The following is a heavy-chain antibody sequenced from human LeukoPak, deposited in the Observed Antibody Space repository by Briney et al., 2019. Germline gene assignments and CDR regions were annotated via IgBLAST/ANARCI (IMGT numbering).Heavy chain of an antibody. CDR3: ARDSQITGFDY. J-gene: IGHJ4*02. V-gene: IGHV4-34*01. CDR2: INHSGST. CDR1: GESFSGYC. D-gene: IGHD1-20*01. Sequence: SETLSLTCAVYGESFSGYCWSWIRQPPGKGLEWIGEINHSGSTNYKPSLKSRVTISVDTSKNQFSLKLNSVTAADTAVYYCARDSQITGFDYWGQGTLVTVSS.